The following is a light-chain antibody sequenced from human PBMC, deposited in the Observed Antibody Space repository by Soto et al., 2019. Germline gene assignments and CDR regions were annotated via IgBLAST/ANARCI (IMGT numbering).Light chain of an antibody. J-gene: IGKJ1*01. Sequence: EIVMTQSQATVSVSPGERATLTCRASQSVINNLAWYQKKPGHAPRLLIYGASTRASGIPARISGSGSGTEFTITISLLQSEDVAFYYCQYYYTWWTFGQGTRVDIK. CDR1: QSVINN. CDR2: GAS. V-gene: IGKV3-15*01. CDR3: QYYYTWWT.